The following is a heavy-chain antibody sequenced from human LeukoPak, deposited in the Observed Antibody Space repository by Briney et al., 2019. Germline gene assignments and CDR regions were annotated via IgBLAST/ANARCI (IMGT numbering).Heavy chain of an antibody. V-gene: IGHV4-31*03. Sequence: PSETLSLACTVSAVSINSGVFSRNWIRQHRGKGREWIGYIYYSGSTSYNPSLQNGGTISVDTSKNQFSRKLRSVNAADTAVYYCATSGFSSSWLGVFDYWGQGTVVTVST. CDR1: AVSINSGVFS. CDR3: ATSGFSSSWLGVFDY. D-gene: IGHD3-22*01. CDR2: IYYSGST. J-gene: IGHJ4*02.